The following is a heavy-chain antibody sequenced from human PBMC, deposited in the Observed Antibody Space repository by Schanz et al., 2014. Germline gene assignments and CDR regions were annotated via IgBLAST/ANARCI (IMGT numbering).Heavy chain of an antibody. CDR2: ISYDGSNT. Sequence: QVQLVDSGGAVVQPGRSLRLSCAASGFTFHLYAMHWVRQAPGKGLEWVAFISYDGSNTILADSVRGRFTISRDNSQNTLYLQMNSLRAEDTAVYYCAVLGGFGELPLDYRGQGTLVTVST. J-gene: IGHJ4*02. V-gene: IGHV3-30*04. D-gene: IGHD3-10*01. CDR1: GFTFHLYA. CDR3: AVLGGFGELPLDY.